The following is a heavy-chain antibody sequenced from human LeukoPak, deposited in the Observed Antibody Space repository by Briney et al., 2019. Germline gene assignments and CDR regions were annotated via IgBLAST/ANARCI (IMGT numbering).Heavy chain of an antibody. CDR1: GGSFSGYY. J-gene: IGHJ4*02. CDR3: ARGGGPVVPFDY. V-gene: IGHV4-34*01. Sequence: SETLSLTCAVYGGSFSGYYWSWIRQPPGKGLEWIGEINHSGSTHYNPSLKSRVTISVDTSKNQFSLKLSSVTAADTAVYYCARGGGPVVPFDYWGQGTLVTVSS. CDR2: INHSGST. D-gene: IGHD2-15*01.